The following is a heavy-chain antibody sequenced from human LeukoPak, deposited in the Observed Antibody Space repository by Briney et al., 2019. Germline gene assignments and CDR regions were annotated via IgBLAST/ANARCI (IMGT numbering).Heavy chain of an antibody. CDR3: AREGITMVRGTNYYYYYGMDV. V-gene: IGHV1-46*01. Sequence: GASVKVSCKASGYTFTSYYMHWVRQAPGQRLEWMGIINPSVCSTSYAQKFQGRVTMTRDTSTSTVYMELSSLRSEDTAVYYCAREGITMVRGTNYYYYYGMDVWGKGTTVTVSS. J-gene: IGHJ6*04. CDR1: GYTFTSYY. D-gene: IGHD3-10*01. CDR2: INPSVCST.